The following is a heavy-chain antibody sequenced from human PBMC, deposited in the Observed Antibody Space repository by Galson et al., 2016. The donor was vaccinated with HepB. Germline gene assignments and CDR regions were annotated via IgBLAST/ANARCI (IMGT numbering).Heavy chain of an antibody. V-gene: IGHV4-59*01. Sequence: LSLTCTVSGASISGYYLSWIRQPPGKGLEWIGYIYYSGRTNYNPSLKSRVIISVDTSKNQFSLKLSSVTVADTAVYYCARDDSGGWYGFQYGMDVWGQGTTVTVSS. D-gene: IGHD6-19*01. CDR1: GASISGYY. J-gene: IGHJ6*02. CDR3: ARDDSGGWYGFQYGMDV. CDR2: IYYSGRT.